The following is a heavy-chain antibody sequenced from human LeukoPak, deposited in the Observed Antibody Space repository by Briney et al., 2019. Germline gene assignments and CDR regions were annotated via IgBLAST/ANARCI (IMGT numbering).Heavy chain of an antibody. CDR2: INTDGSST. J-gene: IGHJ4*02. V-gene: IGHV3-74*03. Sequence: VGLRRLSWGAAGSTVSSHWMHQIRQAPGLGLVWVSRINTDGSSTTYADSVKGRFTISRDNAKNTVYLQMNSLRAEDTAVYYCARAGYSSSWLESWGQGTLVTVSS. D-gene: IGHD6-13*01. CDR3: ARAGYSSSWLES. CDR1: GSTVSSHW.